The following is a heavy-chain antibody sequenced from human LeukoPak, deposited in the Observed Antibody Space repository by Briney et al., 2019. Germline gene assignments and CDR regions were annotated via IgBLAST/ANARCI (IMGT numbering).Heavy chain of an antibody. J-gene: IGHJ5*02. D-gene: IGHD3-10*01. V-gene: IGHV3-66*01. Sequence: GGSLRLSCAASGFTFRNYAMNWVRQAPGKGLEWVSLIYTGGSTYYADSVKGRFIISRDNSKNTVYLQMNSLRVEDTSVYYCYYASGSYPWGQGTLVTVSS. CDR1: GFTFRNYA. CDR3: YYASGSYP. CDR2: IYTGGST.